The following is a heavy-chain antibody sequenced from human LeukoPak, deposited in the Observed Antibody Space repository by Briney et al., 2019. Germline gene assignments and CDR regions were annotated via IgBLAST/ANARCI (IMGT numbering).Heavy chain of an antibody. J-gene: IGHJ6*04. Sequence: GGSLRLSCAASGFTFSSYSMNWVRQAPGKGLEWVSSISSSSRYIYYADSVKGRFTISRDNAKNSLYVQRNSLRAEDTAVSYWAELGITMIGGVWGKGTTVTISS. CDR2: ISSSSRYI. CDR1: GFTFSSYS. CDR3: AELGITMIGGV. D-gene: IGHD3-10*02. V-gene: IGHV3-21*01.